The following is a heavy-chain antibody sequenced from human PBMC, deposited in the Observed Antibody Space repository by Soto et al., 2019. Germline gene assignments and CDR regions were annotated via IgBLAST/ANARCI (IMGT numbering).Heavy chain of an antibody. D-gene: IGHD3-10*01. V-gene: IGHV3-7*03. CDR3: AREIMVRGVIIFYYYYYGMDV. Sequence: GGSLRLSCAASGFTFSSYWMSWVRQAPGKGLEWVANIKQDGSEKYYVDSVKGRFTISRDNAKNSLYLQMNSLRAEDTAVYYCAREIMVRGVIIFYYYYYGMDVWGQGPTVTVSS. CDR2: IKQDGSEK. J-gene: IGHJ6*01. CDR1: GFTFSSYW.